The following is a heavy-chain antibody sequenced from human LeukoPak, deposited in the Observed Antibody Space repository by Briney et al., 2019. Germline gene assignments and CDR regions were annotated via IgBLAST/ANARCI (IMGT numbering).Heavy chain of an antibody. CDR3: AKDRWAGGYSYGYLDY. CDR1: GFTFSSYA. V-gene: IGHV3-23*01. J-gene: IGHJ4*02. CDR2: ISGSGGST. Sequence: GGSLRLSCAASGFTFSSYAMSWVRQAPGKGLEWVSAISGSGGSTYYADSVKGRFTISRDNSKNTLYLQMNSLRAEDTAVYYCAKDRWAGGYSYGYLDYWGRGTLVTVSS. D-gene: IGHD5-18*01.